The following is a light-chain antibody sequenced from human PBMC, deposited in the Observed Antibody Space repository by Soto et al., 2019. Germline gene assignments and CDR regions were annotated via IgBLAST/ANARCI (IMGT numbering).Light chain of an antibody. J-gene: IGLJ2*01. V-gene: IGLV2-11*01. CDR3: CSYSGSDSLL. CDR1: SSDVGSYNY. CDR2: DVS. Sequence: QSVLTQPRSVSGSPGESVTISCSGTSSDVGSYNYVSWYQQYPGKAPKVMIYDVSERPSEVPVRFSGSKSDNTASLTISGLQAEDEAEYFCCSYSGSDSLLFGGGTQLTVL.